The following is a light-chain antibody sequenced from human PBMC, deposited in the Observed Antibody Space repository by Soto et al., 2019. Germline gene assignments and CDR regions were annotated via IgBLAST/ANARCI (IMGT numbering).Light chain of an antibody. CDR3: QQYNNWPPWT. V-gene: IGKV3-15*01. CDR1: QSVSSK. Sequence: EIVMTQSPATLSVSPGERATLSCRASQSVSSKLAWYQQKPGQAPRLLIYGASTRATGIPARFSGSGYGTEFTLTIRSLQSEDFAVYYCQQYNNWPPWTFGKGNQVEIK. CDR2: GAS. J-gene: IGKJ1*01.